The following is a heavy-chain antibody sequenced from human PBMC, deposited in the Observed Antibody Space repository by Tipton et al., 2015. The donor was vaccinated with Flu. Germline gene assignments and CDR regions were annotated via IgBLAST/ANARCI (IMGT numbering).Heavy chain of an antibody. CDR3: VRFAGGS. CDR2: INQNGSEK. CDR1: GFTFSGYG. Sequence: QLVQSGGGVVQPGGSLRLSCAASGFTFSGYGMHWVRQAPGKGLEWVAHINQNGSEKAYVESVQGRFTISRDNAKNSLFLQMHSLRAEDTAIYYCVRFAGGSWGQGTLVTVSS. D-gene: IGHD3-16*01. J-gene: IGHJ5*02. V-gene: IGHV3-7*01.